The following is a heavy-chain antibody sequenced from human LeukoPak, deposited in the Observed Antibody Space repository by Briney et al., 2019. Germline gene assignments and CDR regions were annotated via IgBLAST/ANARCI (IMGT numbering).Heavy chain of an antibody. CDR1: GGSISSGGYS. CDR3: ARVPHYDSSGSSDAFDI. D-gene: IGHD3-22*01. Sequence: PSETLSLTCTVSGGSISSGGYSWSWIRQPPGKGLEWIGYIYYSGSTYYNPSLKSRVTISVDTSKNQFSLKLSSVTAADTAVYYCARVPHYDSSGSSDAFDIWGQGTMVTVSS. V-gene: IGHV4-30-4*07. CDR2: IYYSGST. J-gene: IGHJ3*02.